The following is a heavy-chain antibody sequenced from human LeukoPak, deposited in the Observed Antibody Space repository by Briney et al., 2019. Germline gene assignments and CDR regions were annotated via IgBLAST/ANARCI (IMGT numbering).Heavy chain of an antibody. CDR1: GYTFTSYG. V-gene: IGHV1-18*01. Sequence: RGSVKVSCKASGYTFTSYGISWVRQAPGQGLEWMGCINAYSGNKYYAHKLQGRVTITTDTSTSTAYMELRSLRSDHTAVYYCASSPDGSGSYCPFGGRGTVVTVSS. D-gene: IGHD3-10*01. CDR3: ASSPDGSGSYCPF. CDR2: INAYSGNK. J-gene: IGHJ1*01.